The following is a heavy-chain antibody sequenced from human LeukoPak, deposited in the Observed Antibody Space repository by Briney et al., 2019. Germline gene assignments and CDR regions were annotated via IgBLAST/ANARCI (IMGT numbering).Heavy chain of an antibody. Sequence: GGSLRLSCSASGFTFSSYGMHWVRPAPGKGLEWVAVIWYDGSNKHSGAYVKGRFTICRDKAQKTLYLQMNSLRVEDTAVYYCASGDSYNDAEYLKYWGQATLVTVS. J-gene: IGHJ1*01. CDR2: IWYDGSNK. CDR1: GFTFSSYG. V-gene: IGHV3-33*01. D-gene: IGHD5-24*01. CDR3: ASGDSYNDAEYLKY.